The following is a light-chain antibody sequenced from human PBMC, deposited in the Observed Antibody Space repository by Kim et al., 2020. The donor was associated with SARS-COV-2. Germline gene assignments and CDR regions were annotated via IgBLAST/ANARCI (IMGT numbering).Light chain of an antibody. Sequence: GQRDTISCSGSSSNIGRNTVNWYQQFPGTAPQLLIDTDDRRPSGVSDRVSCSKSGTSASLAISALRSEDEADYYCATWDDSLDVWMFGGGTQLTVL. V-gene: IGLV1-44*01. CDR3: ATWDDSLDVWM. CDR2: TDD. J-gene: IGLJ3*02. CDR1: SSNIGRNT.